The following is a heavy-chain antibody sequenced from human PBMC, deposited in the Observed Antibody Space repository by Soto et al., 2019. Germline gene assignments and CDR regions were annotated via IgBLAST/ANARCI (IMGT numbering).Heavy chain of an antibody. Sequence: EVQLLESGGGLVQPGGSLRLSCSVSGFTFSSHAMSWVRQAPGKGLEWVSAISASGGITYYADSVEGRFTISRDNSKNTFFMQMNSRRAEDTAIYYCANNYNYYWDVWDKGTTVPVSS. V-gene: IGHV3-23*01. J-gene: IGHJ6*03. CDR1: GFTFSSHA. CDR3: ANNYNYYWDV. CDR2: ISASGGIT.